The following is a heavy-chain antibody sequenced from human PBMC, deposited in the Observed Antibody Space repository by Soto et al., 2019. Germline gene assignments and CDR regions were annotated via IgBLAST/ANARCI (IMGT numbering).Heavy chain of an antibody. Sequence: SETLSLTCAVYGGSFSGYYWSWIRQPPGKGLEWIGEINHSGSTNYNPSLKSRVTISVDTSKNQFSLKLSSVTAADTAVYYCARERYYYGSGSYAWFDPWGQGTLVTVSS. CDR2: INHSGST. D-gene: IGHD3-10*01. CDR1: GGSFSGYY. V-gene: IGHV4-34*01. J-gene: IGHJ5*02. CDR3: ARERYYYGSGSYAWFDP.